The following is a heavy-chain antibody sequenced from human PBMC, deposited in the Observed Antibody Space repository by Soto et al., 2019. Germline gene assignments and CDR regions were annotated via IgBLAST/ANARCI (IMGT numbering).Heavy chain of an antibody. Sequence: QVQLVESGGGVVQPGRSLRLSCAASGFTFSSYGMHWVRQAPGKGLEWVAVIWYDGSNKYYADSVKGRFTISRDNSKNTLDLQMNSRRAEDTAVYYWAGDSSSFDYWGQGTLVTVSS. V-gene: IGHV3-33*01. J-gene: IGHJ4*02. D-gene: IGHD6-6*01. CDR1: GFTFSSYG. CDR3: AGDSSSFDY. CDR2: IWYDGSNK.